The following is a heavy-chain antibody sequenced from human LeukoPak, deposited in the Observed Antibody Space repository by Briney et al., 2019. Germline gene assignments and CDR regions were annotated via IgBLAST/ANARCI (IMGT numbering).Heavy chain of an antibody. CDR2: IKSKTDGGTT. CDR3: TTDSSGYYLLDY. D-gene: IGHD3-22*01. V-gene: IGHV3-15*01. J-gene: IGHJ4*02. Sequence: GGSLRLSCAASGFTFSNAWMSWVRQAPGKGLEWVGRIKSKTDGGTTDYTAPAKGRFTISRDDSKNTLYLQMNSLKTEDTAVYYCTTDSSGYYLLDYWGQGTLVTVSS. CDR1: GFTFSNAW.